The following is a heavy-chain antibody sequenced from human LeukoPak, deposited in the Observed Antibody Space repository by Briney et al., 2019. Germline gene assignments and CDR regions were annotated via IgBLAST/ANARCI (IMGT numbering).Heavy chain of an antibody. CDR1: GGSISSYY. CDR2: IYYSGST. CDR3: ARAPYSSGWYGDIYYFDH. D-gene: IGHD6-19*01. V-gene: IGHV4-59*01. Sequence: SETLSLTCTVSGGSISSYYWSWIRQPPGKGLEWIGYIYYSGSTNYNPSLKSRVTISVDTSKNQFSLKLSSVTAADTAVYYCARAPYSSGWYGDIYYFDHWGQGTLVTVSS. J-gene: IGHJ4*02.